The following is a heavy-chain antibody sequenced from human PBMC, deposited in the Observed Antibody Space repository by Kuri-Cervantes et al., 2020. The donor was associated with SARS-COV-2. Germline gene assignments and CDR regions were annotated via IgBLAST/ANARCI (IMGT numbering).Heavy chain of an antibody. J-gene: IGHJ4*02. CDR1: GDSMSRGFYY. V-gene: IGHV4-4*07. CDR3: ARELTYYDFWSGYSPAHYFDY. D-gene: IGHD3-3*01. CDR2: IYTSGST. Sequence: SETLSLTCTVSGDSMSRGFYYWSWIRQPAGKGLEWIGRIYTSGSTNYNPSLKNRVTMSVDTSKNQFSLKLSSVTAADTAVYYCARELTYYDFWSGYSPAHYFDYWGQGTLVTVSS.